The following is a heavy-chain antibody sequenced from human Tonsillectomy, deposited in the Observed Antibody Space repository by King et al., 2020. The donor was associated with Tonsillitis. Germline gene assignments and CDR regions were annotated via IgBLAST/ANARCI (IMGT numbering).Heavy chain of an antibody. J-gene: IGHJ4*02. V-gene: IGHV3-15*01. CDR2: IKSKTDGGTT. Sequence: VQLVESGGGLVKPGGSLRLSCAASGFTFSNAWMSWVRQAPGKGLEWVGRIKSKTDGGTTDYAAPVKGRFTISRDDSKNTLYLQMNSLKTEDTAVYYCTTGPPIKMTMIDYWGQGTLVTVSS. CDR1: GFTFSNAW. CDR3: TTGPPIKMTMIDY. D-gene: IGHD3-22*01.